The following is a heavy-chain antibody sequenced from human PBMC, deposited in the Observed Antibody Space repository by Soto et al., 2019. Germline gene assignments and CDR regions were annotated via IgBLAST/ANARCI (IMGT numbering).Heavy chain of an antibody. Sequence: SETLSLTCTVSGGSISSYYWSWIRQPAGKGLEWIGRIYTSGSTNYNPSLKSRVTMSVDTSKNQFSLKLSPVTAADTAVYYCARDSYDSSGYTYYYYGMDVWGQGTTVTVSS. V-gene: IGHV4-4*07. CDR2: IYTSGST. D-gene: IGHD3-22*01. J-gene: IGHJ6*02. CDR1: GGSISSYY. CDR3: ARDSYDSSGYTYYYYGMDV.